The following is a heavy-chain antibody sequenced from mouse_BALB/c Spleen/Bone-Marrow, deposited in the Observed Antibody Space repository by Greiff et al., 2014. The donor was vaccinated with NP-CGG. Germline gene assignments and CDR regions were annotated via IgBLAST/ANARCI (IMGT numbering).Heavy chain of an antibody. D-gene: IGHD1-2*01. CDR1: GYTFTSYW. V-gene: IGHV1-7*01. CDR2: INPNTGYT. Sequence: VQLQQSGAELAKPGASVKMSCKASGYTFTSYWMHWVKQRPGQGLEWIGYINPNTGYTEYNQKFKDKATLTADKSSSTAYMQRSSLTSEDSAVYYCSRAPLLRIRNYSDYWGQGTTLTVSS. CDR3: SRAPLLRIRNYSDY. J-gene: IGHJ2*01.